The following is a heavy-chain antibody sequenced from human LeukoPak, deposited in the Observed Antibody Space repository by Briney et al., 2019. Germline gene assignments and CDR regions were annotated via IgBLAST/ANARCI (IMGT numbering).Heavy chain of an antibody. CDR1: GGSFSGYY. CDR2: INHSGST. J-gene: IGHJ3*02. Sequence: PSETLSLTCAVYGGSFSGYYWSWIRQPPGKGLEWIGEINHSGSTNYNPSLKSRVTISVDTSKNQFSLKLSSVTAADTAVYYCAGGRKRRGPIVVVPAATRRGDAFDIWGQGTMVTVSS. CDR3: AGGRKRRGPIVVVPAATRRGDAFDI. D-gene: IGHD2-2*01. V-gene: IGHV4-34*01.